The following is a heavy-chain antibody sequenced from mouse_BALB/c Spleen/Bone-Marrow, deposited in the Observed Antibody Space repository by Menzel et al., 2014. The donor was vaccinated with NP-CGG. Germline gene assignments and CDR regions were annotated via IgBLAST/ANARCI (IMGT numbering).Heavy chain of an antibody. J-gene: IGHJ4*01. Sequence: VQLQQSGAELVKPGASVKLSCTASGFNIKDTYMHWVKQRPEQGLEWIGRIDPANGNTKYDPKFQGKATITADTSSNTAYLQLSSLTSEDTAVYYGSSYATDYWGQGTSVTVSS. CDR1: GFNIKDTY. V-gene: IGHV14-3*02. CDR3: SSYATDY. CDR2: IDPANGNT.